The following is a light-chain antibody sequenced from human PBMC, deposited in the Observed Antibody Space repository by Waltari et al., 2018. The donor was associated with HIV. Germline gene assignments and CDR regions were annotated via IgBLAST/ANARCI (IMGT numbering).Light chain of an antibody. CDR1: QSVSRN. CDR3: QQYNNWPRT. CDR2: CAS. Sequence: EIVMTQSPATLSVSPGERATLSCRASQSVSRNIAWYQQNPGQAPRLLIYCASTRATGIPARFSGSGSGTEFTLTISSLQSEDFAVYYCQQYNNWPRTFGQGTKLEIK. V-gene: IGKV3-15*01. J-gene: IGKJ2*01.